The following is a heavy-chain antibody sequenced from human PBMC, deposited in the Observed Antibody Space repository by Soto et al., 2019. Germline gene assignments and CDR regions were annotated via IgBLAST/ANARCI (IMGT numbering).Heavy chain of an antibody. CDR2: IIAFNGKA. Sequence: ASVKVSCKASGDTFSSYGISWVRQAPGQGLEWMGWIIAFNGKANYAQKLQGRVTMTADTSTSTAYMELSSLRSEDTAVYYCASASYYCVYYDFDYWGQGTLVTVSS. CDR1: GDTFSSYG. J-gene: IGHJ4*02. CDR3: ASASYYCVYYDFDY. D-gene: IGHD1-26*01. V-gene: IGHV1-18*01.